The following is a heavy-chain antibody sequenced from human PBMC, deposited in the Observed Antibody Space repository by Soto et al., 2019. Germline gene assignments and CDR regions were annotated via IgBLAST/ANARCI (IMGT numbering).Heavy chain of an antibody. D-gene: IGHD3-3*01. J-gene: IGHJ4*02. CDR3: ARSLNYDLWTGDLHDF. CDR2: IDWDGDT. V-gene: IGHV2-70*12. CDR1: GFSLTTRSRC. Sequence: SGPTLLTPTQTLTLTCTLPGFSLTTRSRCVSRIRQSPGKALEWLALIDWDGDTYYSTSLKTRLTISRDTSTNQVVLTMTNLDPADIATYFCARSLNYDLWTGDLHDFCGQGSLVTVSS.